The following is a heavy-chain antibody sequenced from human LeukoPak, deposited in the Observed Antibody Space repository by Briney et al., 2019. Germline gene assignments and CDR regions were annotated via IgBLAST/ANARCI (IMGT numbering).Heavy chain of an antibody. D-gene: IGHD5-24*01. J-gene: IGHJ4*02. CDR1: GGTFSSYA. V-gene: IGHV1-69*13. Sequence: SVKVSCKASGGTFSSYAISWVRQAPGQGLEWMGGIIPIFGTANYAQKFQGRVTITADESTSTAYMELSSLRSEDTAVYYCATDRGDGYNFFDYWGQGTLVTVSS. CDR2: IIPIFGTA. CDR3: ATDRGDGYNFFDY.